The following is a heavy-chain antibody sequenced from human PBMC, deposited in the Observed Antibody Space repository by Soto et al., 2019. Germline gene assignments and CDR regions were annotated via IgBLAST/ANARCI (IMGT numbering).Heavy chain of an antibody. Sequence: SLTCSVSGGSVSSGSYYWSWIRQPPGKGLEWIGYIYYSGSANYNPSLKSRVTISVDTSKNQFSLKLSSVTAADTAVYYCARGEGSFYDSSGYYSSWGQGTLVTVSS. CDR1: GGSVSSGSYY. V-gene: IGHV4-61*01. CDR2: IYYSGSA. CDR3: ARGEGSFYDSSGYYSS. J-gene: IGHJ4*02. D-gene: IGHD3-22*01.